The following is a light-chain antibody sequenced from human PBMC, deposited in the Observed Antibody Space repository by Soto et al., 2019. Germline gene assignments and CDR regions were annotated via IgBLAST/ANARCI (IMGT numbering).Light chain of an antibody. CDR3: QQRSSWPPVT. CDR2: DAS. V-gene: IGKV3-11*01. CDR1: QSVSRN. J-gene: IGKJ5*01. Sequence: IVMTHSPGTLSFSPGETATLSFRASQSVSRNLAWYQQRPGQAPRLLIYDASNRATGIPARFSGSGSGTDFTLTISSLEPEDFAVYYCQQRSSWPPVTFGQGTRLEIK.